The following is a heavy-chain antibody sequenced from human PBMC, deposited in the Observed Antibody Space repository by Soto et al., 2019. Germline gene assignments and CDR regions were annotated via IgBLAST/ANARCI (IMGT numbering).Heavy chain of an antibody. J-gene: IGHJ3*02. D-gene: IGHD3-22*01. Sequence: PSETLSLTCAVYGGSFSGYYWSWIRQPPGKGLEWIGEINHSGSTNYNPSLKSRVTISVDTSKNQFSLKLSSVTAADTAVYYCARGEDSSGYSDAFDIWGQGTMVTVS. CDR1: GGSFSGYY. CDR3: ARGEDSSGYSDAFDI. CDR2: INHSGST. V-gene: IGHV4-34*01.